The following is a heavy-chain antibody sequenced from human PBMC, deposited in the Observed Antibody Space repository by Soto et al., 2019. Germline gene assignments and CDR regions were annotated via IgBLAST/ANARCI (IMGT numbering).Heavy chain of an antibody. V-gene: IGHV3-15*07. D-gene: IGHD3-22*01. CDR1: GFTFSNAW. CDR2: IKSKTDGGTT. J-gene: IGHJ4*02. Sequence: PGGSLRLSCAASGFTFSNAWMNWVRQAPGKGLEWVGRIKSKTDGGTTDYAAPVKGRFTISRDDSKNTLYLQMNSLKTEDTAVYYCNMRYYDSSGYKSVDYWGQGTLVTVSS. CDR3: NMRYYDSSGYKSVDY.